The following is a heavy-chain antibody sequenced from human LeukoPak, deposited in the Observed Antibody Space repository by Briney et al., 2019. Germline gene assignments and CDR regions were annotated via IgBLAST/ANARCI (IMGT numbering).Heavy chain of an antibody. CDR1: GGSISSSSYY. J-gene: IGHJ5*02. Sequence: SETLSLTCTVSGGSISSSSYYWGWIRQPPGKGLEWIGSIYYSGSTYYNPSLKSRVTISVDTSKNQFSLKLSSVTAADTAVYYCARGRGYCSSTSCYTVHWFDPWGQGTLVTVSS. D-gene: IGHD2-2*02. CDR2: IYYSGST. CDR3: ARGRGYCSSTSCYTVHWFDP. V-gene: IGHV4-39*07.